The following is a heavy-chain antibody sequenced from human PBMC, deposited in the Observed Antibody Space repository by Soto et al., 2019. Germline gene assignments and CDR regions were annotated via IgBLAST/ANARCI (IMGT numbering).Heavy chain of an antibody. CDR3: AREAPGVVIGY. Sequence: EVQLVESGGGLVQPGGSLRLSCAASGFTFSSYSMNWVRQAPGKGLEWVSYISSSSSTIYYADSVKGRFTISRDNAKNSLYLQMNSLRAEDTAVYYCAREAPGVVIGYWGQGTLVTVSS. CDR1: GFTFSSYS. V-gene: IGHV3-48*01. CDR2: ISSSSSTI. D-gene: IGHD3-3*01. J-gene: IGHJ4*02.